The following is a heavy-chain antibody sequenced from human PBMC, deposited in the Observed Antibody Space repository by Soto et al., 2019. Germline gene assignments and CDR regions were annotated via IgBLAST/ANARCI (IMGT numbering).Heavy chain of an antibody. CDR2: ISYDGSNK. Sequence: GGSLRLSCAASGFTFSSYAMHWVRQAPGKGLEWVAVISYDGSNKYYADSVKGRFTISRDNSKNTLYLQMNSLRAEDTAVYYCARVRGFSGPSTYFDYWGQGTLVTVSS. CDR1: GFTFSSYA. D-gene: IGHD2-15*01. CDR3: ARVRGFSGPSTYFDY. J-gene: IGHJ4*02. V-gene: IGHV3-30-3*01.